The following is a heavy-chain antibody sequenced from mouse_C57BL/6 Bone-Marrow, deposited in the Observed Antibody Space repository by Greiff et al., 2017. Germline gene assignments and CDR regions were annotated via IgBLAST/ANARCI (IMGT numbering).Heavy chain of an antibody. CDR2: YPGSGNTY. Sequence: VQLQQSGPELVKPGASVKMSCKASGYTFTDYYMHWVKQKPGKGLEWIGEIYPGSGNTYYNEKFKGKATLTADTSSSTAYMQLSSLTSEDSAVYFCARRRLVSYGNFYWDYWGQGTTLTVSS. D-gene: IGHD2-10*02. CDR3: RRRLVSYGNFYWDY. CDR1: YTFTDYYM. V-gene: IGHV1-83*01. J-gene: IGHJ2*01.